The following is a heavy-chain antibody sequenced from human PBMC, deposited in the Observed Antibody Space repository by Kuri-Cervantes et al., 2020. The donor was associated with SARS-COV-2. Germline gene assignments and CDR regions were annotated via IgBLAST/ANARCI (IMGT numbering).Heavy chain of an antibody. CDR2: INDSGST. D-gene: IGHD1-26*01. CDR3: ARALPWDLRGNDAFDI. CDR1: GGSFSGYY. J-gene: IGHJ3*02. Sequence: SETLSLTCAVYGGSFSGYYWSWIRQPPGKGLEWIGEINDSGSTNYNPSLKSRVTISVDTSKNQFSLELSSVTAADTAVYYCARALPWDLRGNDAFDIWGQGTMVTVSS. V-gene: IGHV4-34*01.